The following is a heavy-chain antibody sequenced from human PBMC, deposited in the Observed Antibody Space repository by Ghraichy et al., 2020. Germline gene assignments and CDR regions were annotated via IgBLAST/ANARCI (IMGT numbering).Heavy chain of an antibody. J-gene: IGHJ4*02. CDR1: GFTFSSYW. CDR3: VRWGRASGWNYIDY. V-gene: IGHV3-7*03. CDR2: IHQDGSQK. Sequence: GGSLRLSCAAPGFTFSSYWMGWVRQAPGKGLEWVANIHQDGSQKYYVDSVKGRFTISRDNAENSLYLQMSSLRAEDTAVYYCVRWGRASGWNYIDYWGQGTLVTVSS. D-gene: IGHD6-19*01.